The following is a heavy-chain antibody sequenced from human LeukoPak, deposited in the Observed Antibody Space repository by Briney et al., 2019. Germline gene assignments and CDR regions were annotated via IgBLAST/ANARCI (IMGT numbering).Heavy chain of an antibody. CDR3: AREGASGSYR. D-gene: IGHD3-10*01. J-gene: IGHJ4*02. CDR2: ISSSSSTI. CDR1: GFTFSSFS. Sequence: GGSLRRSCAASGFTFSSFSMNWVRQAPGKGLEWVSYISSSSSTIYYAQSVKGRFTISRDNAQNSLYLQMNSLRDEDTAVYYCAREGASGSYRWGQGTLVTVSS. V-gene: IGHV3-48*02.